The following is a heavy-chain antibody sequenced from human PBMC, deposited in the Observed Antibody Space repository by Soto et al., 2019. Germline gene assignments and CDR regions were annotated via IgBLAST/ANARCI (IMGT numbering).Heavy chain of an antibody. CDR2: INIVGGNT. Sequence: VQLLESGGGLVQPGGSLRLSCAASGFTFSNYAMSWVRQAPGQALEWVSSINIVGGNTNYADSVRGRFTMSRDDSKNTLFLQMNSLRAEDTAIYYCTKNYYFDSWGQGTLVTVSS. CDR1: GFTFSNYA. V-gene: IGHV3-23*01. CDR3: TKNYYFDS. J-gene: IGHJ4*02.